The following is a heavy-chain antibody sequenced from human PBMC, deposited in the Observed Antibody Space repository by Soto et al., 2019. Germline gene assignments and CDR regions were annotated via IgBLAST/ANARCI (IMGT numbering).Heavy chain of an antibody. CDR3: AREYKWNDVRYGMDV. J-gene: IGHJ6*02. CDR2: ITPIFGRA. CDR1: GGTFSSYA. D-gene: IGHD1-20*01. Sequence: SVKVSCKASGGTFSSYAISWVRQAPGQGLEWMGGITPIFGRANYAQKFQGRVTITADESTSTAYMGLSSLRSEDTAVYFCAREYKWNDVRYGMDVWGQGTTVTVSS. V-gene: IGHV1-69*13.